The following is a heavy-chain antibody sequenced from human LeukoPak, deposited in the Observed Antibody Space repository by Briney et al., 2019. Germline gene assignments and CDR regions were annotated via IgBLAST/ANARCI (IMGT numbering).Heavy chain of an antibody. V-gene: IGHV4-38-2*02. J-gene: IGHJ5*02. CDR2: IYHSGST. D-gene: IGHD3-10*01. Sequence: SETLSLTCTVSGYSISSGYYWGWIRQPPGKGLEWIGSIYHSGSTYYNPSLKSRVTISVDTSKNQFSLKLSSVTAADTAVYYCARGGYYGSGNDFRFDPWGQGTLVTVSS. CDR3: ARGGYYGSGNDFRFDP. CDR1: GYSISSGYY.